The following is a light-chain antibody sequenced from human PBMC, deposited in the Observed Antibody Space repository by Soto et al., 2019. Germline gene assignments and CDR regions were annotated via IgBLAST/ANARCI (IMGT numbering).Light chain of an antibody. Sequence: QSVLTQPASVSVSPGQSITSSCTGTSSDVGAYNYVSWYQQHPGKAPKLMIYDVSHRPSGVSHRFSGSKSGNTASLTISGLQAEDEADYYCGSYTTSSNYVFGTGTKVTVL. J-gene: IGLJ1*01. CDR1: SSDVGAYNY. CDR2: DVS. V-gene: IGLV2-14*01. CDR3: GSYTTSSNYV.